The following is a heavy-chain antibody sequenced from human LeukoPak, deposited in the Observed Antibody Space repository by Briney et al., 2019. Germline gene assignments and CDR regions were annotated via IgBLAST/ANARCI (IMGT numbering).Heavy chain of an antibody. Sequence: ASVKVSCKASGYTFTGYYMHWVRQAPGQGLEWMGRINPNSGGTNYAQKFQGRVTMTRDTSISTAYMELSRLRSDDTAVYYCARDQGTYYDFWSGYPDQPYGMDVWGQGTTATVSS. CDR3: ARDQGTYYDFWSGYPDQPYGMDV. CDR1: GYTFTGYY. V-gene: IGHV1-2*06. CDR2: INPNSGGT. D-gene: IGHD3-3*01. J-gene: IGHJ6*02.